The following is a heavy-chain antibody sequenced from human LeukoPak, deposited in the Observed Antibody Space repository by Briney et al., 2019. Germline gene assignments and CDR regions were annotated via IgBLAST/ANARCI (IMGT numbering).Heavy chain of an antibody. CDR1: GYTFISYV. J-gene: IGHJ4*02. CDR3: ARAHSYSTSSLPGY. V-gene: IGHV7-4-1*02. CDR2: INTNTGNP. D-gene: IGHD6-6*01. Sequence: ASVKVSCKASGYTFISYVMTWVRQAPGQGVEWMGWINTNTGNPTYAQGFTGRFVFSLDTSVSTAYLQISSLKAEDTAVYYCARAHSYSTSSLPGYWGRGTLVTVSS.